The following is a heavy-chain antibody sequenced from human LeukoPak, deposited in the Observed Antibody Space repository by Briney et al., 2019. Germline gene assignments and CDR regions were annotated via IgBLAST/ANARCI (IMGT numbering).Heavy chain of an antibody. Sequence: SETLSLTCTVSGGSISSYYWSWLRQPPGKGLEWIGYIYYSGSTNYNPSLKSRVTISVDTSKNQFSLKLSSVTAADTAVYYCASLVPMDVWGKGTTVTVSS. V-gene: IGHV4-59*01. CDR2: IYYSGST. CDR3: ASLVPMDV. D-gene: IGHD3-10*01. CDR1: GGSISSYY. J-gene: IGHJ6*03.